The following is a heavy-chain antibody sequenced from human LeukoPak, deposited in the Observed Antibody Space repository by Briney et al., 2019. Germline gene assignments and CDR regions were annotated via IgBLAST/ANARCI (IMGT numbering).Heavy chain of an antibody. CDR1: GGSIASDNYF. Sequence: SQTLSLTCTVSGGSIASDNYFWSWIRQHPEKGLEWIGYIFYSGTAYYNPSLKSRVTISVDTSKNQFSLKLNSVIAADTAVYYCAREVNEPASTDAFDIWARGQWSPSLQ. CDR2: IFYSGTA. V-gene: IGHV4-31*03. J-gene: IGHJ3*02. D-gene: IGHD6-13*01. CDR3: AREVNEPASTDAFDI.